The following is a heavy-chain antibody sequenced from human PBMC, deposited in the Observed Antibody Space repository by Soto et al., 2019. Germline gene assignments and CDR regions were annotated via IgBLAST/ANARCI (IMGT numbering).Heavy chain of an antibody. CDR2: ISNNGAHT. CDR3: ARAGSNYFASGSYLPYYMDV. Sequence: HPGGSLRLSCAASGFTFSNYEMHWVRQAPGKGLEYVSGISNNGAHTDYAKSVKGRFTISRDNSENTLYLQMGSLRAEDTAVYYCARAGSNYFASGSYLPYYMDVWGKGTTVTVSS. CDR1: GFTFSNYE. D-gene: IGHD3-10*01. J-gene: IGHJ6*03. V-gene: IGHV3-64*01.